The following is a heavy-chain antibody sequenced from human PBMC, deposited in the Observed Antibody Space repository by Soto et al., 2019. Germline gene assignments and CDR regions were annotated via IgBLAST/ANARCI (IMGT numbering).Heavy chain of an antibody. CDR1: GGTFSSYA. D-gene: IGHD4-4*01. Sequence: QVQLVQSGAVVKKPGSSVKVSCKASGGTFSSYAISWVRQAPGQGLEWMGGIIPIFGTANYAQKFQGRVTITADKSTSTAYMELSSLRSEDTAVYYCPRGEYRGYSNYGPMGYWGQGTLVTVSS. CDR2: IIPIFGTA. CDR3: PRGEYRGYSNYGPMGY. V-gene: IGHV1-69*06. J-gene: IGHJ4*02.